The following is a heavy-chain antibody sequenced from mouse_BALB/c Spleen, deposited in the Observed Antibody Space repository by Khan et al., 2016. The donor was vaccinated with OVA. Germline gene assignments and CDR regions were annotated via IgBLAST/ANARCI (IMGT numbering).Heavy chain of an antibody. CDR1: GFSLTTYG. V-gene: IGHV2-2*02. J-gene: IGHJ3*01. D-gene: IGHD2-4*01. CDR3: AGNYYYDEGVAY. CDR2: IWSGGST. Sequence: QVQLKESGPGLVQPSQSLSITCTVSGFSLTTYGVHWVRQSPGKGLEWLGVIWSGGSTDYSAAFISRLSISKDNSKSQVFFKMNSLQANDTAIYYYAGNYYYDEGVAYWGQGTMVTVSA.